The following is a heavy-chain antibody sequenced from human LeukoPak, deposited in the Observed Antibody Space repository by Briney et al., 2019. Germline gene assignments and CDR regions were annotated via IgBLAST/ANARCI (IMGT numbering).Heavy chain of an antibody. CDR3: AREFIGSWYWDS. J-gene: IGHJ4*02. V-gene: IGHV3-48*04. Sequence: FITSHSSTIYYADSVKGRFTISRDNAKNSLYLQMNSLRAEDTAVYLCAREFIGSWYWDSWGQGTLVTVSS. D-gene: IGHD6-13*01. CDR2: ITSHSSTI.